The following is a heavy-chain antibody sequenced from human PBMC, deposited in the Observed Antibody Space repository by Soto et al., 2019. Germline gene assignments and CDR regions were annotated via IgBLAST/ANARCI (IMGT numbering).Heavy chain of an antibody. CDR3: ARDRLGATGDY. CDR2: ISAYNANT. J-gene: IGHJ4*02. Sequence: DSVKVSCKASGYTFTSYGISWVRQAPGQGLEWMGWISAYNANTNYAQKLQGRVTMTTDTSTSTSYMELRSLRSDDTAVYFCARDRLGATGDYWGQGTLVTVSS. D-gene: IGHD1-26*01. CDR1: GYTFTSYG. V-gene: IGHV1-18*01.